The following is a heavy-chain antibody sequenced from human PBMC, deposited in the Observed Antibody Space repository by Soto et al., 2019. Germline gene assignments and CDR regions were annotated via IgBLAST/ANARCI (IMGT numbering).Heavy chain of an antibody. V-gene: IGHV3-33*01. Sequence: ESGGGVVQPGRSLRLSCAASGFTFSSYGMHWVRQAPGTGLEWVAVIWYDGSNKYYADSLKGRFTSSRDNSKNTLYLQMNIRRAEDTAVYYWARDGGGYSYGYGGFDYWGQGTLVTVSS. CDR3: ARDGGGYSYGYGGFDY. CDR2: IWYDGSNK. CDR1: GFTFSSYG. J-gene: IGHJ4*02. D-gene: IGHD5-18*01.